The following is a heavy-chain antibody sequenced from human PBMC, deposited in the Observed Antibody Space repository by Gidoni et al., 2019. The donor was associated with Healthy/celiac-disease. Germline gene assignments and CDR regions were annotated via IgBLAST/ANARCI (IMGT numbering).Heavy chain of an antibody. CDR1: GFILRIYS. CDR2: ISSSSSYT. J-gene: IGHJ4*02. Sequence: EVQLVESGGGMVKPGGSLGRSCEASGFILRIYSMNWIRQAPGRGLEWVSSISSSSSYTYYADSVKGRFTISRDNAKNSLYLQMSSLRAEDTAVYYCARDFGVVGAGADWGQGTLVTVSS. CDR3: ARDFGVVGAGAD. V-gene: IGHV3-21*01. D-gene: IGHD1-26*01.